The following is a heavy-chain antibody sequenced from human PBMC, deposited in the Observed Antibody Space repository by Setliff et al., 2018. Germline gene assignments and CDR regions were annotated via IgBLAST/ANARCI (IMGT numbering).Heavy chain of an antibody. D-gene: IGHD3-3*01. CDR3: ASSSGGNYEAYFDY. J-gene: IGHJ4*02. CDR2: ISYDGTIT. V-gene: IGHV3-30*03. CDR1: GFTFTNYI. Sequence: PGESLKISCAASGFTFTNYIIHWVRQAPGKGLEWVAVISYDGTITHYVDSVKGRFSISRDNSQNTLYLQMNSLSPEDTALYYCASSSGGNYEAYFDYWGQGTLVTVSS.